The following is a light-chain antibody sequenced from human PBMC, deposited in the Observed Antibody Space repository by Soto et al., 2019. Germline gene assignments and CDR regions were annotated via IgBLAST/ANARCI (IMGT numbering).Light chain of an antibody. CDR1: QSVSSN. V-gene: IGKV3-15*01. J-gene: IGKJ2*01. CDR2: GAS. CDR3: HHYTSWPYT. Sequence: EIVMTQSPDTLSVSPGERATLSCRASQSVSSNLAWYHQKPGQAPRLLIYGASTRATGFPARFSGSGSGTEFTLTISSLQSEDFAVYYCHHYTSWPYTFGQGTKVEIK.